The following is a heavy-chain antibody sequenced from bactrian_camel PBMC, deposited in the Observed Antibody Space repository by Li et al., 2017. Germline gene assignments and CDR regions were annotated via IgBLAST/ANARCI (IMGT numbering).Heavy chain of an antibody. CDR2: IDSDGTI. CDR1: GYTKYC. CDR3: TAGARCGQPDY. Sequence: QVQLVESGGGSVQAGGSLRLSCKGSGYTKYCMAWFRQVPGKEREGVAAIDSDGTITYADSVKGRFTLSRDNAKNTLFLQMDSLKPEDTAMYYCTAGARCGQPDYWGQGTQV. J-gene: IGHJ4*01. V-gene: IGHV3S53*01.